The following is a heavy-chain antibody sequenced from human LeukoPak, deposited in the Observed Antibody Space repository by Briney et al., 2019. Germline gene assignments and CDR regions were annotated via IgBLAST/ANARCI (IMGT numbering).Heavy chain of an antibody. J-gene: IGHJ3*02. CDR3: ARDLGLTYYDILTCYPNQQDAFDI. Sequence: GGSLRLSCAASGFTFSSYSMNWVRQAPGKGLEWVSSISSSSSYIYSADSVKGRFTISRDNAKNLLYLQMNSPRDKDTAVYYCARDLGLTYYDILTCYPNQQDAFDIWGQGTMVTVSS. CDR2: ISSSSSYI. V-gene: IGHV3-21*01. D-gene: IGHD3-9*01. CDR1: GFTFSSYS.